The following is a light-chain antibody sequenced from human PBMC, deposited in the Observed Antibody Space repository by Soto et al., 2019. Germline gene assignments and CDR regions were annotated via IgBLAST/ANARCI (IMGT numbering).Light chain of an antibody. CDR3: QQYNSWPRT. Sequence: EIVMTQSPAALSVSPGERATLSCRASQSISSNLAWYQQKPGQAPRLLIYGASTRATGLPARFSGSGSGTEFTLTIRSLQSEDFAVYYCQQYNSWPRTFGQGTRLEIK. CDR1: QSISSN. CDR2: GAS. J-gene: IGKJ5*01. V-gene: IGKV3-15*01.